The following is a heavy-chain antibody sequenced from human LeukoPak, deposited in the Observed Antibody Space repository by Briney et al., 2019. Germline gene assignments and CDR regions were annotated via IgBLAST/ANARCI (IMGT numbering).Heavy chain of an antibody. Sequence: GGSLRLSYAASGFIFSSYYMTWVRQVPGKGLEWVANINPDGSEKNYVDSVKGRFTISRDNARNSLYLQMNSLRAEDTALYYCARAGARSSDRWWYDYWGQGTLVTVSS. CDR3: ARAGARSSDRWWYDY. CDR1: GFIFSSYY. CDR2: INPDGSEK. V-gene: IGHV3-7*03. J-gene: IGHJ4*02. D-gene: IGHD2-15*01.